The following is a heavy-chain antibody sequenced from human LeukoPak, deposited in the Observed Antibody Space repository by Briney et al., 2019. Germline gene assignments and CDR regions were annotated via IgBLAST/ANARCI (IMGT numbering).Heavy chain of an antibody. CDR1: GGTFSSYA. CDR2: IIPIFGTA. V-gene: IGHV1-69*05. J-gene: IGHJ4*02. CDR3: ARDGTYYYDSSGYSGGGDY. Sequence: SVKVSCKASGGTFSSYAISWVRQAPGQGLEWMGGIIPIFGTANYAQKLQGRVTITTDESTSTAYMELRSLRSDDTAVYYCARDGTYYYDSSGYSGGGDYWGQGTLVTVSS. D-gene: IGHD3-22*01.